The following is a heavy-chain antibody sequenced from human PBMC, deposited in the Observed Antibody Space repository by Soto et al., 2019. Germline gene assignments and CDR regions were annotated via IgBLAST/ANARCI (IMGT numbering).Heavy chain of an antibody. J-gene: IGHJ6*02. D-gene: IGHD3-3*01. Sequence: ASVKVSCKASGHTFTSYYMHWVRQAPGQGLEWXGIXXPXXGXTXXXQXXXGRVTMTRDTSTSTVYMELSSLRSEDTAVYYCARSLRFLEWFTMDVWGQGTTVTVSS. CDR3: ARSLRFLEWFTMDV. V-gene: IGHV1-46*04. CDR2: XXPXXGXT. CDR1: GHTFTSYY.